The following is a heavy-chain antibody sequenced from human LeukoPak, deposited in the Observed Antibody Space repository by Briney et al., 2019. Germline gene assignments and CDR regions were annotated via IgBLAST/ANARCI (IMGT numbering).Heavy chain of an antibody. CDR2: IIPIFGTA. J-gene: IGHJ5*02. CDR1: GGTFSSYA. D-gene: IGHD3-10*01. V-gene: IGHV1-69*06. Sequence: SVKVSCKASGGTFSSYAISWVRQAPGQGLELMGGIIPIFGTANYAQKFQVRVTITADKSTSTAYMELSSLRSEDTAAYYFARVSFTMVRGVIISGPNWFDPWGQGTLVTVSS. CDR3: ARVSFTMVRGVIISGPNWFDP.